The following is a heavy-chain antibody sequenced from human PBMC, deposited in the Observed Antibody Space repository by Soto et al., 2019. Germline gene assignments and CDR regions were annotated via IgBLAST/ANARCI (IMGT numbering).Heavy chain of an antibody. J-gene: IGHJ4*02. CDR1: GGSISSSSYY. D-gene: IGHD6-6*01. Sequence: SETLSLTCTVSGGSISSSSYYWGWIRQPPGKGLEWIGSIYYSGSTYYNPSLKSRVTISVDTSKNQFSLKLSSVTAADTAVYYCARLGYSSLSGVDYWGQGTLVPVSS. CDR3: ARLGYSSLSGVDY. V-gene: IGHV4-39*01. CDR2: IYYSGST.